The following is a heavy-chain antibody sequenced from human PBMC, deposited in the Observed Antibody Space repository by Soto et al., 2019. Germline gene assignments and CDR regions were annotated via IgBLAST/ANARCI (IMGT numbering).Heavy chain of an antibody. V-gene: IGHV3-7*01. CDR2: IKQDGSEK. CDR3: ARSPTYYDFWSGYSPARWFDP. CDR1: GLTFSSYW. Sequence: LGGSLRLSCAASGLTFSSYWMSWVRQAPGKGLEWVANIKQDGSEKYYVDSVKGRFTISRDNAKNSLYLQMNSLRAEDTAVYYCARSPTYYDFWSGYSPARWFDPWGQGTLVTVSS. J-gene: IGHJ5*02. D-gene: IGHD3-3*01.